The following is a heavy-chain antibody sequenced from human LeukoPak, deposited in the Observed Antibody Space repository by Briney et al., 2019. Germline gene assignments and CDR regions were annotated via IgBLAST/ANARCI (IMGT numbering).Heavy chain of an antibody. CDR2: ISDSGDYT. Sequence: GGSLTLSCAGSGFTFSSYAMSWVRQAPGQGLEWVSVISDSGDYTSYADSVRGRFTISRDNTRNTLYLQMISLRPEDTAVYYCAKDTSIGKYCTNGVCSPFDYWGQGTLVTVSS. CDR1: GFTFSSYA. CDR3: AKDTSIGKYCTNGVCSPFDY. V-gene: IGHV3-23*01. J-gene: IGHJ4*02. D-gene: IGHD2-8*01.